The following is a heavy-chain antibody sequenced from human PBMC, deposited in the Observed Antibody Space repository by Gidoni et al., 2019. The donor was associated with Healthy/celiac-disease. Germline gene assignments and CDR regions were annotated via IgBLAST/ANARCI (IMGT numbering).Heavy chain of an antibody. Sequence: QITLKESGPTLVKPTQTPTLNCTFSGFSLSTSGVGVGWIRQPPGKDLEWLALIYGDDDKGYSPPMKSRLTITKDTSKNQVVHTMTNMDPVDTATYYCAHRYYDNSGDYYYYGMDVWGQGTTVTVSS. V-gene: IGHV2-5*02. CDR1: GFSLSTSGVG. D-gene: IGHD3-22*01. J-gene: IGHJ6*02. CDR3: AHRYYDNSGDYYYYGMDV. CDR2: IYGDDDK.